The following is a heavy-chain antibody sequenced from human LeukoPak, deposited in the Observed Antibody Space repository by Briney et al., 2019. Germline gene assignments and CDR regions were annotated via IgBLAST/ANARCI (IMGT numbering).Heavy chain of an antibody. CDR2: INHSGST. Sequence: PSETLSLTCAVYGGSFSGYYWSWIRQPPGKGLEWIGEINHSGSTNYNPSLKSRVTISVDTSKNQFSLKLSSVTAADTAVYYCARDRYSSGYSPFDYWGQGTLVTVSS. J-gene: IGHJ4*02. V-gene: IGHV4-34*01. CDR1: GGSFSGYY. CDR3: ARDRYSSGYSPFDY. D-gene: IGHD6-19*01.